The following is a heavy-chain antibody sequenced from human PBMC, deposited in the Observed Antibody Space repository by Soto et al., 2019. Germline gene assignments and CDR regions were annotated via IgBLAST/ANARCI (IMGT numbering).Heavy chain of an antibody. CDR3: ATFLGGVRADYMDV. Sequence: GGSLRLSCAASGFTFSSYSMNWVRQAPGKGLEWVSYIGSSSSTIYYADSVKGRFTISRDNAKNSLYLQMNILRAEDTAVYYWATFLGGVRADYMDVGGKGTRVTVS. CDR1: GFTFSSYS. J-gene: IGHJ6*03. V-gene: IGHV3-48*01. CDR2: IGSSSSTI. D-gene: IGHD3-16*01.